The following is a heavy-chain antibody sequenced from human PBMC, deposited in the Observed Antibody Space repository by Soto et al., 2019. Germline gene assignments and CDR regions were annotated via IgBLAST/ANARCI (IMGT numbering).Heavy chain of an antibody. V-gene: IGHV4-61*01. Sequence: PSETLSLTCTVSGGSVSSGSYYWSWIRQPPGKGLEWSGYIYYSGSTNYNPSLKSRVTISVDTSKNQFSLKLSSVTAADTAVYYCARVNVVVTAISYWGQGTLVTVSS. CDR2: IYYSGST. D-gene: IGHD2-21*02. J-gene: IGHJ4*02. CDR1: GGSVSSGSYY. CDR3: ARVNVVVTAISY.